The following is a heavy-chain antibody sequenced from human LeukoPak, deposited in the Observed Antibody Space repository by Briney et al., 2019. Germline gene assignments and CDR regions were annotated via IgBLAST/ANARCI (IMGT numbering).Heavy chain of an antibody. CDR2: ISGSGGST. Sequence: GGSLRLSCAASGFTFSSYAMSWVRQAPGKGLEWVSAISGSGGSTYYADSVKGRFTISRDNSKNTLYLQMNSLRVDDTAIYYCARGTVSPPAEVWGKGTTVTVSS. V-gene: IGHV3-23*01. CDR3: ARGTVSPPAEV. J-gene: IGHJ6*04. CDR1: GFTFSSYA. D-gene: IGHD4-23*01.